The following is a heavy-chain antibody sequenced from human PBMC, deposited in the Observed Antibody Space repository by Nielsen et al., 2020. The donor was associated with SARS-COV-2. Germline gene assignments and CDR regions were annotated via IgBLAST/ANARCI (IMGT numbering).Heavy chain of an antibody. CDR2: INSDGSST. J-gene: IGHJ4*01. Sequence: GESLKISCAASAFTFSIYWMHWVRQAPGKGLVWVSRINSDGSSTSYADSVKGRFTISRDNAKNTLYLQMNSLRAEDTAVYFCARALFSAAGTLGYWGHGTLVTVSA. V-gene: IGHV3-74*01. D-gene: IGHD6-13*01. CDR3: ARALFSAAGTLGY. CDR1: AFTFSIYW.